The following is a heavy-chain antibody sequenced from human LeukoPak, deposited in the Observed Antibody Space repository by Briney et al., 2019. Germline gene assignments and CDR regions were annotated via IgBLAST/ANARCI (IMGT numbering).Heavy chain of an antibody. CDR1: GGSISSYY. D-gene: IGHD3-22*01. J-gene: IGHJ4*02. Sequence: SETLSLTCTVSGGSISSYYWSWIRQPPGKGLEWIGYIYYGGSTNYNPSLKSRVTISVDTSKNQFSLKLSSMTAADTAVYYCASSPDSYYYDSSGYYYGRAFDYWGQGTLVTVSS. CDR2: IYYGGST. CDR3: ASSPDSYYYDSSGYYYGRAFDY. V-gene: IGHV4-59*01.